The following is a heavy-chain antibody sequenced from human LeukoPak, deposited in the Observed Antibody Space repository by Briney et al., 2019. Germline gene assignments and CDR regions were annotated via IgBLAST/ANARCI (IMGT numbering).Heavy chain of an antibody. J-gene: IGHJ6*03. CDR3: AKNYGSGSSVKYYYYMDV. CDR1: GFTFSSNY. CDR2: IYSGGST. Sequence: PGGSLRLSCAASGFTFSSNYMSWVRQAPGKGLEWVSVIYSGGSTYYTDSVKGRVTISRDNFKNTLYLQMNSLRVEDTAVYYCAKNYGSGSSVKYYYYMDVWGKGTTVTVSS. V-gene: IGHV3-53*01. D-gene: IGHD3-10*01.